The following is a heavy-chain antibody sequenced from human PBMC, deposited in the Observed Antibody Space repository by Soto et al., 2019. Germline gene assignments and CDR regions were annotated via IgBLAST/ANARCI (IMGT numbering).Heavy chain of an antibody. Sequence: ASVKVSCKVSGYTLTELSMHWARQAPGKGLEWMGGFDPEDGETIYAQKFQGRVTMTEDTSTDTAYMELSSLRSEDTAVYYCATAIRGRSVVPAAIRENWFDPWGQGTLVTVSS. CDR2: FDPEDGET. CDR3: ATAIRGRSVVPAAIRENWFDP. J-gene: IGHJ5*02. D-gene: IGHD2-2*02. V-gene: IGHV1-24*01. CDR1: GYTLTELS.